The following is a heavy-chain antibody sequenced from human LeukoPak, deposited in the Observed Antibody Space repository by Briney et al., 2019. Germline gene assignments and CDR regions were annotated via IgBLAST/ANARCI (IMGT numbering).Heavy chain of an antibody. D-gene: IGHD3-9*01. J-gene: IGHJ4*02. V-gene: IGHV4-34*01. CDR3: ARGPRRDILTGYYSVNFDY. Sequence: SETLSLTCAVYGGSFSGYYWSWIRQPPGKGLEWIGEINHSGSTHYNPSLKSRVTISVDTSKNQFSLKLSSVTAADTAVYYCARGPRRDILTGYYSVNFDYWGQGTLVTVSS. CDR2: INHSGST. CDR1: GGSFSGYY.